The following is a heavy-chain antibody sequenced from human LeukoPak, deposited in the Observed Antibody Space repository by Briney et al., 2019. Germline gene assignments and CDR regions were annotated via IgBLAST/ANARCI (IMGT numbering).Heavy chain of an antibody. Sequence: GGSLRLSCAASGFTFSSYGMHWVRQAPGKGLEWVAVISYDGSNKYYADSVKGRFTISRDNSKNTLYLQMNSLRAEDTAVYYCAKASSSSWYKGYYFDYWGQGTLVTVSS. V-gene: IGHV3-30*18. D-gene: IGHD6-13*01. J-gene: IGHJ4*02. CDR2: ISYDGSNK. CDR1: GFTFSSYG. CDR3: AKASSSSWYKGYYFDY.